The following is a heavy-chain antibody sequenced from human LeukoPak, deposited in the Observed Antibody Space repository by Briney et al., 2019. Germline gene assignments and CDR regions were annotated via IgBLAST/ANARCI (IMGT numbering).Heavy chain of an antibody. V-gene: IGHV1-46*01. CDR1: GYTVTSYY. CDR2: VHPSGGST. Sequence: ASVKLSGKASGYTVTSYYMHWLRQSPGQGLEWRGIVHPSGGSTSYAQKFQGRVTMTRDTATSTVYMELSSLRSEDTALYYCARITMTTSGWYFDLWGRGSLVTVSS. J-gene: IGHJ2*01. D-gene: IGHD3-22*01. CDR3: ARITMTTSGWYFDL.